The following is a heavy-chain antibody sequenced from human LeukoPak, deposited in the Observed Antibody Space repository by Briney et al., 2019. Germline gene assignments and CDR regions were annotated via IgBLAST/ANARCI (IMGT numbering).Heavy chain of an antibody. CDR3: VAYYGSGRSAD. J-gene: IGHJ4*02. Sequence: GGSLRLSCAASGFTFSSYAMSWVRQAPGKGLEWVSAISGSGGSTYFADPVKGRFTISRDNSKNTLYLQMNSLRAEDTAVYYCVAYYGSGRSADWGQGTLVTVSS. D-gene: IGHD3-10*01. CDR2: ISGSGGST. V-gene: IGHV3-23*01. CDR1: GFTFSSYA.